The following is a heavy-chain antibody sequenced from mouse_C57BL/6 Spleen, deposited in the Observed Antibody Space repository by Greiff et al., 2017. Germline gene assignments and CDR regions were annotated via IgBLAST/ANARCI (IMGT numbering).Heavy chain of an antibody. CDR3: ARGSSWFAY. J-gene: IGHJ3*01. CDR1: GYSITSGYY. CDR2: ISYDGSN. Sequence: EVQVVESGPGLVKPSQSLSLTCSVTGYSITSGYYWNWIRQFPGNKLEWMGYISYDGSNNYNPSLKNRISITRDTSKNQFFLKLNSVTTEDTATYYCARGSSWFAYWGQGTLVTVSA. V-gene: IGHV3-6*01.